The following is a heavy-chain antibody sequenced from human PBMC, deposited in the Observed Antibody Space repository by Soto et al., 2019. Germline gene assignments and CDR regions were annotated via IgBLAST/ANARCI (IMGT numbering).Heavy chain of an antibody. D-gene: IGHD2-15*01. CDR1: GGPISNYY. CDR2: IYSTGST. CDR3: AREAFSGGVWSFDL. Sequence: QVHLQESGPGLVKPSETLSITCSVSGGPISNYYWSWNRQPAGKRLEWIGRIYSTGSTNYNPSLKSRVIMSLYTSQKQISLLLTSVTAADTAVYYCAREAFSGGVWSFDLWGRGTLVTVSS. J-gene: IGHJ2*01. V-gene: IGHV4-4*07.